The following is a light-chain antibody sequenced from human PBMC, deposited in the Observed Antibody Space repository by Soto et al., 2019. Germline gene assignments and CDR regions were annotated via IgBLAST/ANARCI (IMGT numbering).Light chain of an antibody. CDR1: SSNIGNNY. CDR2: DID. Sequence: QSVLTQPPSVSAAPGQKVTISCSGSSSNIGNNYVSWYQQLPATAPKLLIYDIDKRPSGIRDRFSGSKSGTSATLGITGLQTGDEADYYCGTWDSSLSAVVFGGGTKLTVL. J-gene: IGLJ2*01. V-gene: IGLV1-51*01. CDR3: GTWDSSLSAVV.